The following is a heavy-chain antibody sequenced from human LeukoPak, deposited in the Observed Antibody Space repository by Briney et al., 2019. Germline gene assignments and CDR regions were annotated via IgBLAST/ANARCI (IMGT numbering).Heavy chain of an antibody. D-gene: IGHD4-17*01. Sequence: PSETLSLTCTVSGGSISSYYWSWIRQPPGKGLEWIGYIYYSGSTNYNPSLKSRVTISVDTSKNQFSLKLSSVTAADTAVYYCARSGGDYVDNAFDIWGQGTMVTVSS. V-gene: IGHV4-59*08. J-gene: IGHJ3*02. CDR2: IYYSGST. CDR3: ARSGGDYVDNAFDI. CDR1: GGSISSYY.